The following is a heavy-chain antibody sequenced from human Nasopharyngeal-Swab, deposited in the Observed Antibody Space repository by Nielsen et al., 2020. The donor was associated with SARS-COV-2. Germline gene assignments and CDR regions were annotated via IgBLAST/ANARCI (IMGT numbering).Heavy chain of an antibody. CDR1: GYSFTSYW. CDR2: IYPGDSDT. D-gene: IGHD5-12*01. CDR3: ARQEYSGYDHHYFDY. Sequence: GESLKISCKGSGYSFTSYWIGWVRPMPGKGLEWTGTIYPGDSDTRYSPSFQGQVTISADKSISTAYLQWSSLKASDTAMYYCARQEYSGYDHHYFDYWGQGTLVTVSS. V-gene: IGHV5-51*01. J-gene: IGHJ4*02.